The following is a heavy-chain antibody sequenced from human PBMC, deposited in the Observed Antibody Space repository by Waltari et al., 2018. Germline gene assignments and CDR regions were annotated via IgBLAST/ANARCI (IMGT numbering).Heavy chain of an antibody. CDR3: TTLDAPWGG. J-gene: IGHJ4*01. D-gene: IGHD7-27*01. CDR1: GFGVTAAW. CDR2: IKSQNDGATT. Sequence: EVRMVESGGGSVKPGDSLRLSCVASGFGVTAAWLTWVRQAPGKGLEWVGRIKSQNDGATTDFAASVRGRFSISRDDSQNMVFLQMNSLRVEDTALYYCTTLDAPWGGWGHGTLVTVSS. V-gene: IGHV3-15*01.